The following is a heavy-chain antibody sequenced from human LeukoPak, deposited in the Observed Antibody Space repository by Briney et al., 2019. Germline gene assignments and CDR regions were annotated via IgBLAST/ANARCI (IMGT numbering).Heavy chain of an antibody. Sequence: SPKLSCTASGYTSTGYYMHSVRQAPGPGVEWMGWINPTSGGTNYAQTFQGRVTMTRGTSTSTAYMELSTLSSADTAVYYCARGPRPRLDWFDPWGQGTLVTVSS. CDR1: GYTSTGYY. CDR3: ARGPRPRLDWFDP. J-gene: IGHJ5*02. D-gene: IGHD2-21*01. CDR2: INPTSGGT. V-gene: IGHV1-2*02.